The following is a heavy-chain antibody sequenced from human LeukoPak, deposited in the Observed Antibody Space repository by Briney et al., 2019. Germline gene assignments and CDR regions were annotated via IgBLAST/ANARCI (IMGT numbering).Heavy chain of an antibody. CDR2: MNPNSGNT. V-gene: IGHV1-8*01. CDR3: ARGRAYDFWSGYSPAYDRYYFDY. J-gene: IGHJ4*02. D-gene: IGHD3-3*01. Sequence: GASVKVSCKASGYTFTSYDINWVRQATGQGLEWMGWMNPNSGNTGYAQKFQGRVTMTRNTSISTAYMELSRLRSDDTAVYYCARGRAYDFWSGYSPAYDRYYFDYWGQGTLVTVSS. CDR1: GYTFTSYD.